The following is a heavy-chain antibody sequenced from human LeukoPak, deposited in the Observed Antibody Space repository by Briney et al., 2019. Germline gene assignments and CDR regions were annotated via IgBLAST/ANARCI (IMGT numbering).Heavy chain of an antibody. D-gene: IGHD6-19*01. Sequence: SETLSLTCTVSGGSISSSSYYWGWIRQPPGKGLEWIGSIYYSGSTYYNPSLKSRVTISVDTSKNQFSLKLSSVTAADTAVYHCATNEGYSSGWYGVGVGYWGQGTLVTVSS. CDR1: GGSISSSSYY. CDR3: ATNEGYSSGWYGVGVGY. J-gene: IGHJ4*02. V-gene: IGHV4-39*01. CDR2: IYYSGST.